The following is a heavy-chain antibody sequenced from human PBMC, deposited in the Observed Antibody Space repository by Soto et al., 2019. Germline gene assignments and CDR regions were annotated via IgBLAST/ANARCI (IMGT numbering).Heavy chain of an antibody. CDR1: GFIFSDYY. CDR3: ARDFDAYSRTDFDY. D-gene: IGHD2-15*01. J-gene: IGHJ4*02. CDR2: ISANGRII. V-gene: IGHV3-11*01. Sequence: PGGSLRLSCATAGFIFSDYYMHWIRQAPGKGLEWISYISANGRIIQYADSAKGRFTISRDNAQNSLYLQMNSLRAEDTALYFCARDFDAYSRTDFDYWGQGTLVTVSS.